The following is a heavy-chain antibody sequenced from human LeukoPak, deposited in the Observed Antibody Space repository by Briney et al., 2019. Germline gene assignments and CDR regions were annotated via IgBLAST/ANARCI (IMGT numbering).Heavy chain of an antibody. V-gene: IGHV3-48*01. D-gene: IGHD6-13*01. CDR1: EFTFSSYS. CDR2: ITNSGNSK. Sequence: GGSLRLSCAASEFTFSSYSMNWVRQAPGKGLEWVSYITNSGNSKSYADSVKGRFTISRDNSKNTLYLQMNSLRAEDTAVYYCARGLYSSSWLIDYWGQGTLVTVSS. CDR3: ARGLYSSSWLIDY. J-gene: IGHJ4*02.